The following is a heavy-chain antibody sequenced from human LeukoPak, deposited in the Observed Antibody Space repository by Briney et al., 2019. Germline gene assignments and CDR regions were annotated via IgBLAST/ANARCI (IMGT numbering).Heavy chain of an antibody. J-gene: IGHJ4*02. CDR2: ISSSSSYI. CDR1: GVTLSSYS. V-gene: IGHV3-21*01. Sequence: GGSLRLSCAASGVTLSSYSMNWVRQAPGKGLEWVSSISSSSSYIYYADSVKGRFTISRDNAKNSLYLQMNSLRAEDTAVYYCARGDTAMGYGGYYFDYWGQGPLVTVSS. D-gene: IGHD5-18*01. CDR3: ARGDTAMGYGGYYFDY.